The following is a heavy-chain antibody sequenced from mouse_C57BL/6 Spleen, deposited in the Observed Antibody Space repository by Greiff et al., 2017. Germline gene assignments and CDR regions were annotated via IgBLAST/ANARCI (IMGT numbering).Heavy chain of an antibody. V-gene: IGHV14-4*01. D-gene: IGHD1-1*01. Sequence: EVQLQQSGAELVRPGASVKLSCTASGFNIKDDYMHWVKQRPEQGLEWMGWIDPENGDTEYASKFQGKATITADTSSNTAYLQLSSLTSEDTAVYYCTFYGSSFFDYWGQGTTLTVSS. CDR1: GFNIKDDY. CDR3: TFYGSSFFDY. CDR2: IDPENGDT. J-gene: IGHJ2*01.